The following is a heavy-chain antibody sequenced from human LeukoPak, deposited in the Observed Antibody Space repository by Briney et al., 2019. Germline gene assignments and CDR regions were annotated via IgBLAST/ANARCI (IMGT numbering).Heavy chain of an antibody. V-gene: IGHV5-51*01. CDR1: GYSFTSYW. D-gene: IGHD1-26*01. CDR2: IYPGDSDT. CDR3: ATYSGSYETDPFDY. Sequence: GESLKISCKGSGYSFTSYWIGWVRPLPGKGLEWMGIIYPGDSDTRYSPSFQGQVTISADKSISTAHLQWSSLKASDTAMYYCATYSGSYETDPFDYWGQGTLVTVSS. J-gene: IGHJ4*02.